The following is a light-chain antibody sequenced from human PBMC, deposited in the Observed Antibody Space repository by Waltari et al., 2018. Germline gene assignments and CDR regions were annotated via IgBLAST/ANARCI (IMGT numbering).Light chain of an antibody. CDR1: SSDIGAYNY. CDR2: EVN. Sequence: QAALTQPRSVSGSPGQSVTISCAGTSSDIGAYNYVSWYQQHPGTAPKLMIYEVNKRPSVLFDLFSSSKSGNTASLTISGLQAEDEADYYCCSDAGNYINWIFGGGTRLTVL. J-gene: IGLJ2*01. V-gene: IGLV2-11*01. CDR3: CSDAGNYINWI.